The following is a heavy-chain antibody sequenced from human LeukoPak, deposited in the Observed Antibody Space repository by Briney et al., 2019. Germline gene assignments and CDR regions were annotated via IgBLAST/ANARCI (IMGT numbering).Heavy chain of an antibody. D-gene: IGHD1-1*01. CDR3: ARDHNYAFDN. CDR1: GFTFSSYS. Sequence: TGGSLRLSCAASGFTFSSYSMNWVRQVPGKGLEWISYIGIDSGNTKYADSVRGRFTISADKAKNSLYLQMNSLRVEDTAVYYCARDHNYAFDNWGQGTLVSVAS. CDR2: IGIDSGNT. J-gene: IGHJ4*02. V-gene: IGHV3-48*01.